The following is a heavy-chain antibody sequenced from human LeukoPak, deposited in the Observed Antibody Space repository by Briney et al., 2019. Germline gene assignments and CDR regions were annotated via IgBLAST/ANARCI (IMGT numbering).Heavy chain of an antibody. CDR2: IYYSGST. J-gene: IGHJ5*02. V-gene: IGHV4-61*08. Sequence: SETLSLTCIVSGGSIMRGDYYWSWIRQPPGQGLEWIGYIYYSGSTNYNPSLKSRVTISVDTSKNQFSLKLSSVTAADTAVYYCARQGYYYDSSGYYWFDPWGQGTLVTVSS. D-gene: IGHD3-22*01. CDR1: GGSIMRGDYY. CDR3: ARQGYYYDSSGYYWFDP.